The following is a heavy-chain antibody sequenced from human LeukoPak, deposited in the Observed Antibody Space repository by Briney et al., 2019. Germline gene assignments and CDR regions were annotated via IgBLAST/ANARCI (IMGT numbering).Heavy chain of an antibody. V-gene: IGHV3-7*04. CDR3: ARGSGDY. CDR1: GLTFSGYW. Sequence: GGSLRLSCAASGLTFSGYWMNWVRQAPGKGLEWVASIKLDGSEKYYVDSVKGRFTISRDNAKKSLYLQMTSLRDEDTAVYYCARGSGDYSGQETLVTVSS. J-gene: IGHJ4*02. CDR2: IKLDGSEK.